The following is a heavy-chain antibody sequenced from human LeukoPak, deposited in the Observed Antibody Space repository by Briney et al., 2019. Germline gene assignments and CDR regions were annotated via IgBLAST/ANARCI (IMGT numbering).Heavy chain of an antibody. Sequence: GGSLRLSCAASGFTFSSYAMHWVRQAPGKGLEWVAVISYDGSNKYYADSVKGRFTISRDNSKNTLYLQMNSLRAEDTAVYYCARRDRTYDAFDIWGQGTMVTVSS. D-gene: IGHD2-15*01. CDR3: ARRDRTYDAFDI. CDR1: GFTFSSYA. V-gene: IGHV3-30-3*01. CDR2: ISYDGSNK. J-gene: IGHJ3*02.